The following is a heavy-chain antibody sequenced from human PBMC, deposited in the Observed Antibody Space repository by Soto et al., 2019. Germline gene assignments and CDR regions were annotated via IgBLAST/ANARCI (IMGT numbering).Heavy chain of an antibody. CDR3: ARQIYDSDTGPNFQYYFDS. Sequence: GESLKISCKGSGYSFTHYWITWVRQKPGKGLEWMGRIDPSDSQTYYSPSFRGHVTISVTKSITTVFLQWSSLRASDTAMYYCARQIYDSDTGPNFQYYFDSWGQGTPVTSPQ. V-gene: IGHV5-10-1*01. J-gene: IGHJ4*02. D-gene: IGHD3-22*01. CDR1: GYSFTHYW. CDR2: IDPSDSQT.